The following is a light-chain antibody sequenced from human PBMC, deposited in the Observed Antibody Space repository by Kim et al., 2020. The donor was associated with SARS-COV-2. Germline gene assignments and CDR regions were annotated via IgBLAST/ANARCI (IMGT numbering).Light chain of an antibody. V-gene: IGKV3-20*01. Sequence: EIVLTQSPGTLSLSPGERATLSCRASQSVSSSSLAWYQQRPGQAPRLLIYDASTRATGIPDRFSGSGSGTDFTLTISRLEPEDFAVYHCQQYDSSVPWTFGQGTKVDIK. J-gene: IGKJ1*01. CDR2: DAS. CDR3: QQYDSSVPWT. CDR1: QSVSSSS.